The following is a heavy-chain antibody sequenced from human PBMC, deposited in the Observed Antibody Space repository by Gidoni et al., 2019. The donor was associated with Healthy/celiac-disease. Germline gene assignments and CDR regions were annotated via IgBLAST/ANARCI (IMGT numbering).Heavy chain of an antibody. Sequence: VQLHDSCPGLVTPSDTLSRTCTVAAGSSSSYSWGWILQPPGKGLEWIWYIYYSGSTTYNPSLKSRVTIAVDTSTIQFSLKLSCVTAADTAVYYCARHDAGSSCDPYSFDYWGQGTLVTVSS. CDR2: IYYSGST. V-gene: IGHV4-59*08. J-gene: IGHJ4*02. CDR1: AGSSSSYS. D-gene: IGHD6-13*01. CDR3: ARHDAGSSCDPYSFDY.